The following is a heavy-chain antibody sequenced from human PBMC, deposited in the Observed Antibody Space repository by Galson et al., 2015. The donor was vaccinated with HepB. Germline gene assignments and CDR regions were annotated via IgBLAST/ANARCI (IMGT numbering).Heavy chain of an antibody. Sequence: CAISGDSVSSHSSLWNWIRQSPSRGLEWLGRTYYRFKWNNDYAVSVNSRISITSDTSKNHFSLQLNSVTPGDTAVYFCARVLRLRKGYKSPFDYWGQGTLVTVSS. J-gene: IGHJ4*02. D-gene: IGHD5-24*01. CDR2: TYYRFKWNN. V-gene: IGHV6-1*01. CDR1: GDSVSSHSSL. CDR3: ARVLRLRKGYKSPFDY.